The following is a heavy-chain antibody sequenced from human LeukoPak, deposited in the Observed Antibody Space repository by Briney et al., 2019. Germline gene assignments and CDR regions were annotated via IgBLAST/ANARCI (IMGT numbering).Heavy chain of an antibody. CDR2: IHYSGSS. Sequence: PSETLSLTCIVSGGSISSYYWSWIRQPPGKGLEWIGYIHYSGSSNYNPSLKSRVTISVDTSNNQFSLKLSSVTAADTAVYYCARLGSNSGGRYIDDYWGQGTLVTVSS. D-gene: IGHD3-10*01. V-gene: IGHV4-59*08. J-gene: IGHJ4*02. CDR3: ARLGSNSGGRYIDDY. CDR1: GGSISSYY.